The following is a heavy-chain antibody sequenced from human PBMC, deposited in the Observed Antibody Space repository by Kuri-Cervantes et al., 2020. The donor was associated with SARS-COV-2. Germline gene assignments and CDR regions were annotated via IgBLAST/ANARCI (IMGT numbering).Heavy chain of an antibody. CDR2: INSDGSST. D-gene: IGHD6-19*01. CDR3: ARPLMAGPHYFDF. Sequence: GESLRLSCAASGFTFSNYWMHWVRQGPGKGLVWVSRINSDGSSTSYADSVKGRFTISRENAKNTLYLQMNGLRAEDTAVYYCARPLMAGPHYFDFWGQGTLVTVSS. J-gene: IGHJ4*02. CDR1: GFTFSNYW. V-gene: IGHV3-74*01.